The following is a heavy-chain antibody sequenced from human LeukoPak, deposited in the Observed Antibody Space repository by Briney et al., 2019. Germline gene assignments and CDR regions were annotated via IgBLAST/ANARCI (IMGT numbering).Heavy chain of an antibody. CDR1: GFTFYTYG. Sequence: GGSLRLSCAASGFTFYTYGMHWVRQAPGKGLEYVSGIGPDGGTTYYANSVKGRFTISKDNSKYMLYLQMGSLTADDMAVYYCARGAQLTDYWGQGTLVTVSS. CDR2: IGPDGGTT. V-gene: IGHV3-64*01. D-gene: IGHD6-13*01. J-gene: IGHJ4*02. CDR3: ARGAQLTDY.